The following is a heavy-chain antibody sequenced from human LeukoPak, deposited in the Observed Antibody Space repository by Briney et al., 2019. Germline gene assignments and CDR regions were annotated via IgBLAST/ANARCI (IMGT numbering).Heavy chain of an antibody. V-gene: IGHV3-20*04. CDR2: INWNGGNT. Sequence: SGGSLRLSCAASGFTFDDYGMSWVRQGPGKGLEWVSGINWNGGNTVYADSVKGRFTIFRDNAKNSLYLEMDSLRVEDTALYYCSRTSDGNWFDPWGQGTLVTVSS. CDR3: SRTSDGNWFDP. CDR1: GFTFDDYG. J-gene: IGHJ5*02. D-gene: IGHD1-26*01.